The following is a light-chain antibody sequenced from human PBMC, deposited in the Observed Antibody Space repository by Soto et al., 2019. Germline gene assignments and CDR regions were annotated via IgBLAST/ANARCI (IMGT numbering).Light chain of an antibody. CDR1: SSNIENNY. V-gene: IGLV1-51*02. CDR2: EDT. Sequence: QSALTQPPSWSAAPGQKVTISCSGSSSNIENNYVSWYQQLPGTAPKLLIYEDTTRPSGIPDRFSGSKSGTSATLGITGLQTGDEADYYCATWDSSLSAGVFGTGTKVTVL. J-gene: IGLJ1*01. CDR3: ATWDSSLSAGV.